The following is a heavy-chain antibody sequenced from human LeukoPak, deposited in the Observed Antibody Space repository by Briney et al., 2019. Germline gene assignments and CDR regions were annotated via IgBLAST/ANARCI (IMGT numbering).Heavy chain of an antibody. CDR2: INANNGNT. J-gene: IGHJ5*02. D-gene: IGHD6-13*01. Sequence: GASVKVSCKASGYTYTSYGITWVRQAPGQGLEWMGWINANNGNTNYAQNLQGRVTMTTDTSTSTAYMEMRSLRSDDTAVYYCARGPIAAAGDPWGQGTLVTVSS. CDR3: ARGPIAAAGDP. CDR1: GYTYTSYG. V-gene: IGHV1-18*01.